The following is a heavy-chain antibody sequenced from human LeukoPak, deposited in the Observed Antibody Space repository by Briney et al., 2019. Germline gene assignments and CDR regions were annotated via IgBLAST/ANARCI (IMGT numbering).Heavy chain of an antibody. V-gene: IGHV1-2*02. D-gene: IGHD2-21*02. CDR3: ARWAPSGDRDYYYYYMDV. J-gene: IGHJ6*03. Sequence: ASVKVSCKASGYTFTGYYMHWVRQAPGQGLEWMGWINPDSGGTNYAQKFQGRVTMTRDTSISTAYMELSRLRSDDTAVYYCARWAPSGDRDYYYYYMDVWGKGTTVTVSS. CDR1: GYTFTGYY. CDR2: INPDSGGT.